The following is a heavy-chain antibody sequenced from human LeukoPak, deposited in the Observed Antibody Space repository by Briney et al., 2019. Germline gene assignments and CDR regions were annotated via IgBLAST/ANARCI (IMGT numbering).Heavy chain of an antibody. D-gene: IGHD6-13*01. J-gene: IGHJ4*02. CDR2: ISGSGGST. Sequence: GGSLRLSCAASGFTFSSYAMSWVRQAPGKGLEWVSAISGSGGSTYYADSVKGRFTISRDNSKNTLYLQMNSLRAEDTAVYYCARVVGQQLVYFDYWGQGTLVTVSS. V-gene: IGHV3-23*01. CDR3: ARVVGQQLVYFDY. CDR1: GFTFSSYA.